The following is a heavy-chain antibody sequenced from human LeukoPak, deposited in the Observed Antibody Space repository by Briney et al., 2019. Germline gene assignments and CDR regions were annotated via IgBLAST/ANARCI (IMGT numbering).Heavy chain of an antibody. D-gene: IGHD6-13*01. CDR1: GGSISSYY. CDR2: IYYSGST. CDR3: ARDLAARGIAAAGRRNTKAVYYMDV. Sequence: SETLSLTCTVSGGSISSYYWSWIRQPPGKGLEWIGYIYYSGSTNYNPSLKSRVTISVDTSKNQFSLKLSSVTAADTAVYYCARDLAARGIAAAGRRNTKAVYYMDVWGKGTTVTVSS. J-gene: IGHJ6*03. V-gene: IGHV4-59*01.